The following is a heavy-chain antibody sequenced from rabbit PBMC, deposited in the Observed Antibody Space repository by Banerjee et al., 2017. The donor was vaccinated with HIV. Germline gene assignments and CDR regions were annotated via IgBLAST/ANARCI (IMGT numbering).Heavy chain of an antibody. V-gene: IGHV1S43*01. D-gene: IGHD4-2*01. CDR2: IYTNGGST. Sequence: ICWVRQAPGKGLELIACIYTNGGSTWYASWVNGRFTISRSTSLNTVDLKMTSLTAADTATYFCARRADYAGGGNFNLWGQGTLVTVS. J-gene: IGHJ4*01. CDR3: ARRADYAGGGNFNL.